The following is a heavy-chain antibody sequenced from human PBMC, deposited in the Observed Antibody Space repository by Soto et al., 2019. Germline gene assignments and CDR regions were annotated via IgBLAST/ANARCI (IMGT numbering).Heavy chain of an antibody. CDR1: GYTFTSYG. CDR2: ISDYNGNT. CDR3: ARESSSWDYYYYGMDV. J-gene: IGHJ6*02. V-gene: IGHV1-18*01. D-gene: IGHD6-13*01. Sequence: GASVKVSCKASGYTFTSYGMSWVRQAPGQGLEWMGWISDYNGNTNYAKKLQGRVTMTTDTSTSTAYMELRSLRSDDTAVYYCARESSSWDYYYYGMDVWGQGTTVTVSS.